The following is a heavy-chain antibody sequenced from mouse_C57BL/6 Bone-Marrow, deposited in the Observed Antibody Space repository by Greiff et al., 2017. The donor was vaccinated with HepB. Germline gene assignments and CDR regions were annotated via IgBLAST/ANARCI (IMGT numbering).Heavy chain of an antibody. J-gene: IGHJ2*01. D-gene: IGHD1-1*01. CDR2: IYPGDGDT. CDR1: GYAFSSYW. CDR3: ARGAFITTAHFDY. Sequence: QVQLQQSGAELVKPGASVKISCKASGYAFSSYWMNWVKQRPGKGLEWIGQIYPGDGDTNYNGKFKGKATLTADKSSSTAYMQLSSLTSEDSAVYFCARGAFITTAHFDYWGQGTTLTVSS. V-gene: IGHV1-80*01.